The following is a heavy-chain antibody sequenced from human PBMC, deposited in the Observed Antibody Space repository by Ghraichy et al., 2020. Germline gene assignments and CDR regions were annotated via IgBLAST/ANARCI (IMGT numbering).Heavy chain of an antibody. CDR2: VSQTEGT. D-gene: IGHD5-18*01. V-gene: IGHV4-34*01. CDR3: ARGEDRAKTGY. Sequence: SLTCAVYGGSFTARCWSWIRQPPGKGLEWIGEVSQTEGTNYNPSLKTRVTMSLDTSKNQFSLKLDSVTAADTAIYYCARGEDRAKTGYWGQGTLVTVSS. CDR1: GGSFTARC. J-gene: IGHJ4*02.